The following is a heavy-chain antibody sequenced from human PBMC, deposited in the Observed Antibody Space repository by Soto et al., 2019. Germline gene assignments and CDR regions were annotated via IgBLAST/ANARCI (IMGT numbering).Heavy chain of an antibody. J-gene: IGHJ4*02. CDR1: GDSVIPYA. CDR2: GYYTGTT. V-gene: IGHV4-59*02. D-gene: IGHD3-16*01. Sequence: SETLSLTCTVSGDSVIPYAWRCIRQTPGKGIELLGYGYYTGTTNYNPSLRTRVTMSVDSSKSQISLRLRSLTAAATGVYYRARGGPYVWSYYVNWGQGALVTVSS. CDR3: ARGGPYVWSYYVN.